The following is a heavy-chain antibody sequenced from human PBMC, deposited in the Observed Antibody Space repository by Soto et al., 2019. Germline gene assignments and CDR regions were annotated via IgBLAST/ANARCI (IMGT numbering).Heavy chain of an antibody. V-gene: IGHV3-9*01. D-gene: IGHD2-8*02. CDR2: ISWNSASI. Sequence: EVQLVESGGGLVQPGRSLRLSCADSGFTFDDFAMHWVRQPPGKGLEWVSGISWNSASIVYADSVKGRFTISRDNAKNSLYLQLDSLGVDDTAFYYCAKGPGLVASSGSPDSWGQGTLVSVSS. J-gene: IGHJ4*02. CDR3: AKGPGLVASSGSPDS. CDR1: GFTFDDFA.